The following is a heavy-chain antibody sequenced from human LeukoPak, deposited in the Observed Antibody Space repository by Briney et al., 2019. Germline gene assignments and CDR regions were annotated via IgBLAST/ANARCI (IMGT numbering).Heavy chain of an antibody. CDR2: ISYDGSNK. CDR1: GFTFSSYA. CDR3: ASGSSSGSSNFDY. D-gene: IGHD5-12*01. V-gene: IGHV3-30-3*01. J-gene: IGHJ4*02. Sequence: PGRSLRLSCAASGFTFSSYAMHWVRQAPGKGLEWVAVISYDGSNKYYADSVKGRFTISRDNSKNTLYLQMNSLRAEDTAVYYCASGSSSGSSNFDYWGQGTLVTVSS.